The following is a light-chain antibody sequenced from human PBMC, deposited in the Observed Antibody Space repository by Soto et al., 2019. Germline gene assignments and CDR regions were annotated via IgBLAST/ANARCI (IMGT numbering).Light chain of an antibody. CDR3: QQRSNWPPYT. J-gene: IGKJ2*01. Sequence: EIVLTQYPATLSLSPGERATLSCRASQSVSSYLAWYQQKPGQAPRLLIYDASNRATGIPARFSGSESGTDFTLTISSLEPEDFAAYYCQQRSNWPPYTFGQGTKLEIK. CDR1: QSVSSY. CDR2: DAS. V-gene: IGKV3-11*01.